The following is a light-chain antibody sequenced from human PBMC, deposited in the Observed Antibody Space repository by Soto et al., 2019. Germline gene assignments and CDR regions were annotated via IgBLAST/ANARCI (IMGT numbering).Light chain of an antibody. CDR2: EVS. Sequence: QSVLTQPASVSGSPGQSITISCTGTSSDVGGYHFVSWYQQHPDKAPKLMIYEVSNRPSGVSNRFSGSKSGNTASLTISGLRAEDEADYYCSSYTSTSTPVVFGGGTKVTVL. CDR3: SSYTSTSTPVV. CDR1: SSDVGGYHF. V-gene: IGLV2-14*01. J-gene: IGLJ2*01.